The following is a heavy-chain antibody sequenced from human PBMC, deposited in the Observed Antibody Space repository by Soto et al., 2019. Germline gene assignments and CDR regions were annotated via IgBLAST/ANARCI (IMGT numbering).Heavy chain of an antibody. CDR1: GFTFSSYA. V-gene: IGHV3-64*01. CDR3: ARRIPFGYGMHV. J-gene: IGHJ6*02. D-gene: IGHD2-21*01. CDR2: ITSNGGNT. Sequence: EVQLVESGGGLVQPGGSLRLSCAASGFTFSSYAMQWVRQAPGKGLEYVSVITSNGGNTDYASSVKGRFTLSRDNSKNTLYLQMGSLRAEDMAVYYCARRIPFGYGMHVWGQGTTVTVSS.